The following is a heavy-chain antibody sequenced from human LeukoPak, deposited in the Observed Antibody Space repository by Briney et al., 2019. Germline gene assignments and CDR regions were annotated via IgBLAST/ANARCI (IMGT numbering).Heavy chain of an antibody. CDR3: ARFHDILTGYNFDY. J-gene: IGHJ4*02. Sequence: GGSLRLSCAASGLTFSSYEMNWVRQAPGKELEWVSSISSSSNYIYYADSVKGRFTISRDNAKNSLYLQMNSLRAEDTAVYYCARFHDILTGYNFDYWGQGTLVTVSS. D-gene: IGHD3-9*01. CDR1: GLTFSSYE. CDR2: ISSSSNYI. V-gene: IGHV3-21*01.